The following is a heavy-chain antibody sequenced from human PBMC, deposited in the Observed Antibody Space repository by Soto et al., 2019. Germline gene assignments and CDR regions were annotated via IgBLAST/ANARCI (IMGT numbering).Heavy chain of an antibody. J-gene: IGHJ4*02. V-gene: IGHV4-4*02. Sequence: SETLSLTCAVSGGSISSSNWWSWVRQPPGKGLEWIGEIYHSGSTNYNPSLKSRVTISVDKSKNQFSLKLSSVTAADTAVYYCASGGYDFWSGYYYGLDYWGQGTLVTAPQ. CDR1: GGSISSSNW. CDR3: ASGGYDFWSGYYYGLDY. CDR2: IYHSGST. D-gene: IGHD3-3*01.